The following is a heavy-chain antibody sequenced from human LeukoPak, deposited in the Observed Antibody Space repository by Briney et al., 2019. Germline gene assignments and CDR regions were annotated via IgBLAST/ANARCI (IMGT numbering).Heavy chain of an antibody. V-gene: IGHV3-21*01. CDR1: GFTFSSYS. J-gene: IGHJ5*02. D-gene: IGHD3-3*01. CDR3: ARSGTYYDFWSGYPT. Sequence: GGSLRLSCAASGFTFSSYSMNWFRQAPGKGLEWVSSISSSSSYIYYADSVKGRFTISRDNAKNSLYLQMNSLRAEDTAVYYCARSGTYYDFWSGYPTWGQGTPVTVSS. CDR2: ISSSSSYI.